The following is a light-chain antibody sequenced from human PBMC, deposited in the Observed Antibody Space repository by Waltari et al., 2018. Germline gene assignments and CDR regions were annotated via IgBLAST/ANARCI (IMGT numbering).Light chain of an antibody. CDR1: RIGSKS. J-gene: IGLJ2*01. CDR2: DNR. V-gene: IGLV3-21*02. Sequence: SYVVTQPPSVSVGPGQTATIACGGNRIGSKSVHWYQQKPGQAPVLVVYDNRDRPSGIPEGFSGSNSGNTATLRISRVDAGDEADYYCQVWESSSVVFGGGTKLTVL. CDR3: QVWESSSVV.